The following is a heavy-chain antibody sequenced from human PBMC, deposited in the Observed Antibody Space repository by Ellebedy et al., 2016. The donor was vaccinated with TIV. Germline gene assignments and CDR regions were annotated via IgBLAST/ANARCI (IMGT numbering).Heavy chain of an antibody. CDR1: GFIFSDYH. D-gene: IGHD6-13*01. CDR3: ARDARFIDQQHNWFDP. J-gene: IGHJ5*02. CDR2: ISSSGTPV. Sequence: GESLKISCAASGFIFSDYHMSWIRQAPGKGLEWISYISSSGTPVYYADSVKGRFTISRDNAKNSLYLQMNSLRAEDTAVYYCARDARFIDQQHNWFDPWGQGTLVTVSS. V-gene: IGHV3-11*01.